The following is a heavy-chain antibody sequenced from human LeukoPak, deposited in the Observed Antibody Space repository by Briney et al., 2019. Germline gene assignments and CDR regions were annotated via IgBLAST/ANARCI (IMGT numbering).Heavy chain of an antibody. CDR1: GFTFSSYA. D-gene: IGHD3-9*01. V-gene: IGHV3-30-3*01. CDR2: ISYDGSNK. J-gene: IGHJ6*02. Sequence: GGSLRLSCAASGFTFSSYAMHWVRQAPGEGLGWGAVISYDGSNKNYADLVKRRFTLSRDNSKNTLYLQMNSMRAQDTAVYYCARDTENRLRYFDWLSYYYYGMDVWGQGTTVTVSS. CDR3: ARDTENRLRYFDWLSYYYYGMDV.